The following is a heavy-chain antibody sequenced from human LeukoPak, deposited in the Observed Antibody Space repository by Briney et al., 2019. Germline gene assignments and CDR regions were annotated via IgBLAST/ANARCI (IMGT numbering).Heavy chain of an antibody. D-gene: IGHD2-21*02. CDR1: GGSISSSSYY. J-gene: IGHJ4*02. CDR3: ARVGVTHALDY. Sequence: PSETLSLTRTVSGGSISSSSYYWGWIRQPPGKGLEWFGRIYYSGSTYYNPSLKSRVTISVDMSKNQFSLKLSSVTAADTAVYYCARVGVTHALDYWGQGTLVTVSS. V-gene: IGHV4-39*01. CDR2: IYYSGST.